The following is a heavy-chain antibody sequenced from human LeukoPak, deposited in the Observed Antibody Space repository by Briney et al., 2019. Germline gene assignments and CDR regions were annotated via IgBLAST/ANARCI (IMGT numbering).Heavy chain of an antibody. CDR1: GYSFTSYC. V-gene: IGHV5-51*01. J-gene: IGHJ6*02. CDR2: IYPGDSDT. Sequence: GESLKISCKGSGYSFTSYCIGWVRQMPGKGLEWMGIIYPGDSDTRYSPSFQGQVTISADKSISTAYLQWSSLKASDTAMYYCARLGEGYYGSGSYYNPLYEYYYYYGMDVWGQGTTVTVS. D-gene: IGHD3-10*01. CDR3: ARLGEGYYGSGSYYNPLYEYYYYYGMDV.